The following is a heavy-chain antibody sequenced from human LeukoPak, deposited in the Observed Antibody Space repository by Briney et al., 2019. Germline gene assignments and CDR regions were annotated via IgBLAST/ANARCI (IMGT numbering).Heavy chain of an antibody. J-gene: IGHJ5*02. CDR1: GVSISSSSYY. CDR3: ARHIAATDPANWFDP. Sequence: SETLSLTCTVSGVSISSSSYYWGWIRQPPGEGLEWIGSISYTGSTYYNPSLKSRVTISVDTSKNQFYLKLSSVTAADTAVYYCARHIAATDPANWFDPWGQGTLVTVSS. CDR2: ISYTGST. D-gene: IGHD6-6*01. V-gene: IGHV4-39*01.